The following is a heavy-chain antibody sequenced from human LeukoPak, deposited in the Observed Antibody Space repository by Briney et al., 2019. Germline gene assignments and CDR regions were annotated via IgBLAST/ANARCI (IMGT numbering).Heavy chain of an antibody. CDR1: GFTFSSYA. CDR3: AKAGRYWDFDS. V-gene: IGHV3-30-3*01. J-gene: IGHJ4*02. CDR2: ISYDGSNK. Sequence: GGSLRLSCAASGFTFSSYAMHWVRQAPGKGLEWVAVISYDGSNKYYADSVKGRFTISRDNSKNTLYLHMNSLRAEDTAVYYCAKAGRYWDFDSWGQGTLVTVSS. D-gene: IGHD1-26*01.